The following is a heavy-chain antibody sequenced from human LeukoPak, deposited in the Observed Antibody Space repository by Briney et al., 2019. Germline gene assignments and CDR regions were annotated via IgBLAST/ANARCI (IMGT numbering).Heavy chain of an antibody. J-gene: IGHJ4*02. V-gene: IGHV7-4-1*02. Sequence: ASVKVSCKASGYTFTSYAMNWVRQAPGQGLEWMGWINTNTGNPTYAQGFTGRFVFSLDTSVSTAYLQISSLKAEDTAVYYCARDKSSWYPSYFDYWGQGTLVTVSS. D-gene: IGHD6-13*01. CDR3: ARDKSSWYPSYFDY. CDR1: GYTFTSYA. CDR2: INTNTGNP.